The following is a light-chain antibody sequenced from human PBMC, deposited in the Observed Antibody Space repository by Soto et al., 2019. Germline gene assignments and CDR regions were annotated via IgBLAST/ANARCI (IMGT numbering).Light chain of an antibody. CDR2: LNSDGSH. CDR1: SGQSSYA. J-gene: IGLJ2*01. V-gene: IGLV4-69*01. Sequence: QSVLTQSPSASASLGAAVKLTCTLSSGQSSYAIAWHQQQPEKGPRYLMKLNSDGSHSKGDGNPDRFSGSSSGAERYLAISSLQSEDEADYDCQTWGTDTVVFGGGTQLTVL. CDR3: QTWGTDTVV.